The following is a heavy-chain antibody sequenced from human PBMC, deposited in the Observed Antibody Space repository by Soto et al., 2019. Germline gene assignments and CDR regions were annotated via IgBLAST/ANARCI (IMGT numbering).Heavy chain of an antibody. V-gene: IGHV4-31*03. Sequence: SETLSLTCTVSGGSISSGGYYWSWIHQHPGKGLEWIGYIYYSGSTYYNPSHKSRVTISVDTSKNQFSLKLSSVTAADTAVYYCARIGGWYDSSGYYWGFDAFDIWGQGTMVTVSS. CDR3: ARIGGWYDSSGYYWGFDAFDI. D-gene: IGHD3-22*01. CDR2: IYYSGST. J-gene: IGHJ3*02. CDR1: GGSISSGGYY.